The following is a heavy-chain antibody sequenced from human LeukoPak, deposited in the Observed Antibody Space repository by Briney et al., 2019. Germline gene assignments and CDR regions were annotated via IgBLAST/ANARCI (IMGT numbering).Heavy chain of an antibody. CDR3: ARANYYDSSGYYYYYYMDV. CDR2: IYTSGST. D-gene: IGHD3-22*01. J-gene: IGHJ6*03. V-gene: IGHV4-61*02. Sequence: SETLSLTCTVSGGSISSGSYYWSWIRQLAGKGLEWIGRIYTSGSTNYNPSLKSRVTISVDTSKNQFSLKLSSVTAADTAVYYCARANYYDSSGYYYYYYMDVWGKGTTVTISS. CDR1: GGSISSGSYY.